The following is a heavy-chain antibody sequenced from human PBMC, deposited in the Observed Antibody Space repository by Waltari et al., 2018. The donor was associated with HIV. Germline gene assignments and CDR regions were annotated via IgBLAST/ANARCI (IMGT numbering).Heavy chain of an antibody. Sequence: QVQLQQWGAGLLKPSETLSLTCAVYGGSFSGSYWSWIRQPPGKGLEWIGEINHRGSTNYNPSLKSRVTISLDTSKNQFSLKLSSVTAADTAVYYCASGGLQWEVWYYYYMDVWGKGTTVTVSS. J-gene: IGHJ6*03. D-gene: IGHD1-26*01. CDR3: ASGGLQWEVWYYYYMDV. CDR2: INHRGST. V-gene: IGHV4-34*01. CDR1: GGSFSGSY.